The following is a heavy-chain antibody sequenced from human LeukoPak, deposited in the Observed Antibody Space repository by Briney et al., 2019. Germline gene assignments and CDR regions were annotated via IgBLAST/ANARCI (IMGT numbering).Heavy chain of an antibody. J-gene: IGHJ4*02. CDR3: ARVTADYGSGSYSIDAFLFDY. Sequence: SETLSPTCTVSGGSISSYYWSWIRQPPGKGLEWIGYIYYSGSTNYNPSLKSRVTISVDTSKNQFSLKLSSVTAADTAVYYCARVTADYGSGSYSIDAFLFDYWGQGTLVTVSS. CDR2: IYYSGST. D-gene: IGHD3-10*01. V-gene: IGHV4-59*01. CDR1: GGSISSYY.